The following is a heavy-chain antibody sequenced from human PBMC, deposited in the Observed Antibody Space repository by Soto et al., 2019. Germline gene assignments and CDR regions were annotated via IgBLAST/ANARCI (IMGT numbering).Heavy chain of an antibody. V-gene: IGHV1-18*01. J-gene: IGHJ6*02. Sequence: XXVKVSCRASGYTFTSYGITWVRQAPGQGLECMGWISPYNGNTNYAQKFQGRVTMTTDISTSTAYMELRSLRSDDTAVYFCARTTLIVRVDYGMAVWGQGTTVTVSS. CDR1: GYTFTSYG. D-gene: IGHD3-22*01. CDR2: ISPYNGNT. CDR3: ARTTLIVRVDYGMAV.